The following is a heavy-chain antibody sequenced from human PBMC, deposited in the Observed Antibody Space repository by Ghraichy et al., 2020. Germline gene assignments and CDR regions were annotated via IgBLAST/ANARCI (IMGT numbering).Heavy chain of an antibody. CDR1: GFTFSSYA. D-gene: IGHD1-20*01. J-gene: IGHJ4*02. Sequence: GGSLRGGCAASGFTFSSYAMSWVRQAPGKGLEWVSAISGSGGSTYYADSVKGRFTISRDNSKNTLYLQMNSLRAEDTAVYYCAKRNNWNDGPFDYWGQGTLVTVSS. CDR2: ISGSGGST. CDR3: AKRNNWNDGPFDY. V-gene: IGHV3-23*01.